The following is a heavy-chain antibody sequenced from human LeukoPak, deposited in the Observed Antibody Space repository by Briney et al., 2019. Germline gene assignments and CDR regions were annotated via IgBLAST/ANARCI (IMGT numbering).Heavy chain of an antibody. CDR2: SNWNGDST. CDR1: GFTFSSYS. D-gene: IGHD4-17*01. V-gene: IGHV3-20*04. CDR3: ARAQTYGDYRLLLDY. Sequence: PGGSLRLSCAASGFTFSSYSMNWVRQAPGKGLEWVSGSNWNGDSTGYADSVKGRFTISRDNAKKSLYLQMNSLRAEDTALYYCARAQTYGDYRLLLDYWGQGTLVTVSS. J-gene: IGHJ4*02.